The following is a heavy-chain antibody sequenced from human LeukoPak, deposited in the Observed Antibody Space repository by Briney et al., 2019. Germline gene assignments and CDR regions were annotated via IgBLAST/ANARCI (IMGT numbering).Heavy chain of an antibody. V-gene: IGHV4-34*01. D-gene: IGHD3-3*01. CDR2: INHSGST. CDR1: GGSFSGYY. J-gene: IGHJ5*02. Sequence: PSETLSLTCAVYGGSFSGYYWSWIRQPPGKGLEWIGEINHSGSTNYNPSLKSRVTISVDTSKNQFSLKLSSVTAADTAVYYCARGRLPYYDFWSGYLDNWFDPWGQGTLVTVSS. CDR3: ARGRLPYYDFWSGYLDNWFDP.